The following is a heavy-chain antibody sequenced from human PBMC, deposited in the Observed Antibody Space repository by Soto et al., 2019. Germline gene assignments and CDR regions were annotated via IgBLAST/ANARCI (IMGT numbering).Heavy chain of an antibody. J-gene: IGHJ4*02. CDR1: GFTFSSYG. D-gene: IGHD2-15*01. CDR3: AKDLNRYCSGGSCYSGSYFDY. Sequence: GGSLRLSCAASGFTFSSYGMHWVRQAPGKGLEWVAVISYDGSNKYYADSVKGRFTISRDNSKNTLYLQMNSLRAEDTAVYYCAKDLNRYCSGGSCYSGSYFDYWGQGTLVTVSS. V-gene: IGHV3-30*18. CDR2: ISYDGSNK.